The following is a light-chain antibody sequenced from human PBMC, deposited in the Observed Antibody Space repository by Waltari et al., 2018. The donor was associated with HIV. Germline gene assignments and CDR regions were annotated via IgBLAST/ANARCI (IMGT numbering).Light chain of an antibody. CDR3: QQYGTSPFT. V-gene: IGKV3-20*01. Sequence: EFVLTQSPDTLSLSPGERATLSCRASQTVSKNYLAWYQQKPGRAPRLLIYVASSRATGIPDRFSGSGSGTDFTLTINSLEPEDFAVYYCQQYGTSPFTFGPGTRVESK. J-gene: IGKJ3*01. CDR1: QTVSKNY. CDR2: VAS.